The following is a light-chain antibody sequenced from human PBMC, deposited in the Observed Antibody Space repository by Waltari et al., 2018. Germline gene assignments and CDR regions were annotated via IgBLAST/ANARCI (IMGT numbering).Light chain of an antibody. CDR2: AAS. J-gene: IGKJ1*01. CDR1: QGITNY. Sequence: DFQMTQSPSSLSASVGDRVTITCRASQGITNYLARYQQRPGKVPKLLIYAASTLQSGVPSRFSGSGSGTDFTLTISSLQPEDVATYYCQKYNAAPWTFGQGTKVEI. CDR3: QKYNAAPWT. V-gene: IGKV1-27*01.